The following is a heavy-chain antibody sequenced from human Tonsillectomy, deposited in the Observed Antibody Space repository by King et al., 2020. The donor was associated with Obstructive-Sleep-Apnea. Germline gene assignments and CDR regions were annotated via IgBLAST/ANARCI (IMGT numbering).Heavy chain of an antibody. Sequence: QLVQSGAEVKKPGASVKVSCKASGDTFSSYAISWLRQAPGQGLEWMGGIIPILGLTNYAQKFHGRVTITADKSTSTAYMELSSLRSEDTAVYYCARTCYDDYDSSGFLTFFDYWGQGTLVTVSS. V-gene: IGHV1-69*09. J-gene: IGHJ4*02. D-gene: IGHD3-22*01. CDR1: GDTFSSYA. CDR3: ARTCYDDYDSSGFLTFFDY. CDR2: IIPILGLT.